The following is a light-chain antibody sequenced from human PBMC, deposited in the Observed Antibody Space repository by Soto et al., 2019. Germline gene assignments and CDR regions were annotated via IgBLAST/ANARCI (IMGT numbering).Light chain of an antibody. Sequence: EIVMTQSPATLSVSPGERATLSCRASQSVSSNLAWYLQKPGQAPRLLISGASTRAAGIPARLSGSGSGTEFILTISSLQSEDFAVYYCQHYDDWPWTFGQGTKVDI. CDR1: QSVSSN. CDR2: GAS. CDR3: QHYDDWPWT. J-gene: IGKJ1*01. V-gene: IGKV3-15*01.